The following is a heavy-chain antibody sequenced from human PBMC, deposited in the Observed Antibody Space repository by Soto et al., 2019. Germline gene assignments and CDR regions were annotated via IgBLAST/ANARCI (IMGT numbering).Heavy chain of an antibody. J-gene: IGHJ4*02. CDR2: IWYDGSNK. Sequence: QVQLVESGGGVVQPGRSLRLSCAASGFTFSSYGMHWVRQAPGKGLEWVAVIWYDGSNKYFADSVKGRFTISRDNSKNTLYLQMNSLRAEDTAVYYCARDRRLDPDHWGQGTLVTVSS. CDR3: ARDRRLDPDH. CDR1: GFTFSSYG. V-gene: IGHV3-33*01. D-gene: IGHD6-19*01.